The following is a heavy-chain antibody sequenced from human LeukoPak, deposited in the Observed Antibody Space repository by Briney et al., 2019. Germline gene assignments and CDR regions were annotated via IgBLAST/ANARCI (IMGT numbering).Heavy chain of an antibody. CDR2: ISWNSGSI. J-gene: IGHJ4*02. D-gene: IGHD6-19*01. Sequence: GGSLRLSCAASGFTFSSYAMSWVRQAPGKGLEWVSGISWNSGSIGYADSVKGRFTISRDNAKNSLYLQMNSLRAEDTALYYCAKGDAAVALIHFDYWGQGTLVTVSS. CDR1: GFTFSSYA. V-gene: IGHV3-9*01. CDR3: AKGDAAVALIHFDY.